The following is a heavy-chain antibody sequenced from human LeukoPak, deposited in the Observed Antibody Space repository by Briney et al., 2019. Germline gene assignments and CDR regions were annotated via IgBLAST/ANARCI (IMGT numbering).Heavy chain of an antibody. CDR1: GFTFSSYA. J-gene: IGHJ1*01. V-gene: IGHV3-23*01. CDR2: ISGSGGST. CDR3: AKDAEYYDILTGTPGFQH. Sequence: PGGSLRLSCAASGFTFSSYAMSWVRQAPGKGLEWVSAISGSGGSTYYADSVKGRFTISRDNSKNTLYPQMNSLRAEDTAVYYCAKDAEYYDILTGTPGFQHWGQGTLVTVSS. D-gene: IGHD3-9*01.